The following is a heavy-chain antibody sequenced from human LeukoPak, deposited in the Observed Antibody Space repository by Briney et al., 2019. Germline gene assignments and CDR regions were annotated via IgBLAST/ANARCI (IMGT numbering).Heavy chain of an antibody. D-gene: IGHD3-10*01. CDR1: GGSMSTYY. CDR2: IYYSGST. Sequence: PSETLSLTCTVSGGSMSTYYWSWIRQPPVKELEWIGYIYYSGSTNYNPSLESRVTISVDTSKNQFSLKLSSVTAADTAVYYCARGPGTYYNDFDYWGQGTLVTVSS. CDR3: ARGPGTYYNDFDY. V-gene: IGHV4-59*01. J-gene: IGHJ4*02.